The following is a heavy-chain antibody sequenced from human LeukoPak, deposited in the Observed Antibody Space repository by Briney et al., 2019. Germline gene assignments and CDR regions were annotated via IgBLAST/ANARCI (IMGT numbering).Heavy chain of an antibody. CDR1: GGSFSGYY. CDR2: INHSGST. J-gene: IGHJ5*02. CDR3: ARGPRYYYGSGTGNWFDP. Sequence: KPSETLSLTSAVYGGSFSGYYWSWIRQPPGKGLEWIGEINHSGSTNYNPSLKSRVTISVDTSKNQFSLKLSSVTAADTAVYYCARGPRYYYGSGTGNWFDPWGQGTLVTVSS. D-gene: IGHD3-10*01. V-gene: IGHV4-34*01.